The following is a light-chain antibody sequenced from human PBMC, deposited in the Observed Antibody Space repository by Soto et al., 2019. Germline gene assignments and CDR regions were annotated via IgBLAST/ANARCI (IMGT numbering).Light chain of an antibody. Sequence: QSVLTQPPSASGSPGQSVTISCTGTSSDVGGYNYVSWYQQHPGEAPKLMIYEVNKRPSGVPDRFSGSKSGNTASLTVSGLQAEDEADYYCCSYAGSYILVGGGTKLTVL. V-gene: IGLV2-8*01. CDR2: EVN. CDR1: SSDVGGYNY. J-gene: IGLJ2*01. CDR3: CSYAGSYIL.